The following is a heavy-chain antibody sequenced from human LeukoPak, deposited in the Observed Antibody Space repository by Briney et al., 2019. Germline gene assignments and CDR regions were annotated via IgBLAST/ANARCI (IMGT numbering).Heavy chain of an antibody. Sequence: GGSLRLPCAASGFTFSTYCMHWVRQAPGKGLVWLSRISSDGSSTNYPDSVKGRFTTSRDNAKNTLYLQMNSLRAEDTAVYYCARDYGEGGYYFDYWGQGTLVTVSS. D-gene: IGHD4-17*01. CDR3: ARDYGEGGYYFDY. V-gene: IGHV3-74*01. CDR1: GFTFSTYC. J-gene: IGHJ4*02. CDR2: ISSDGSST.